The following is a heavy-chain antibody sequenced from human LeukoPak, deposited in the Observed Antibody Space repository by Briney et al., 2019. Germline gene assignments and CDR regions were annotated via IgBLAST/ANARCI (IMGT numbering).Heavy chain of an antibody. V-gene: IGHV1-69*04. Sequence: ASVKVSCKASGGTFSGYAISWVRQAPGQGLEWMGRIIPILGIANYAQKFQGRVTITADKSTSTAYMELSSLRSEDTAVYYCARDRSAYDFWSGDNWFDPWGQGTLVTVSS. CDR3: ARDRSAYDFWSGDNWFDP. CDR2: IIPILGIA. CDR1: GGTFSGYA. D-gene: IGHD3-3*01. J-gene: IGHJ5*02.